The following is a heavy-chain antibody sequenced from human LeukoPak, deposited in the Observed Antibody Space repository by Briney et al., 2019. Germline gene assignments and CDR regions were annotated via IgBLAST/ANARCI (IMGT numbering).Heavy chain of an antibody. CDR2: IYYSGST. Sequence: SETLSLTCTVSGGSISSSSYYWGWIRQPPGKGLEWIGSIYYSGSTYYNPSLKSRVTISVDTSKNQFSLKLSSVTAADTAVYYCARRLYGGNGTPLGYWGQGTLVTVSS. CDR1: GGSISSSSYY. D-gene: IGHD4-23*01. J-gene: IGHJ4*02. V-gene: IGHV4-39*01. CDR3: ARRLYGGNGTPLGY.